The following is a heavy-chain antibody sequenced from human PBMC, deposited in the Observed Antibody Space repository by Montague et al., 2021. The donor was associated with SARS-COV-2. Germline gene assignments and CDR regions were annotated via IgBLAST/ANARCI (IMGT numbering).Heavy chain of an antibody. J-gene: IGHJ1*01. V-gene: IGHV4-31*03. Sequence: TLSLTCSVSGASIRGAYHWSWTRQHPGKDLEWIGHTYDDRPIYYNPSLRGRASISLDTSENRFSLTLTSVTAADTALYYCAAYTIGAGGRGSWGQGALVTVSS. CDR1: GASIRGAYH. CDR2: TYDDRPI. CDR3: AAYTIGAGGRGS. D-gene: IGHD3-16*01.